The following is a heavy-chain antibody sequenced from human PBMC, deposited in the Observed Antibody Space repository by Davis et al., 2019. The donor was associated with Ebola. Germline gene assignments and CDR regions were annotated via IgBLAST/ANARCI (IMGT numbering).Heavy chain of an antibody. Sequence: SETLSLTCAVSGGSITSGANSWIWIRQHPGKGLEWIGYIYYSGSTYYNPSLKSRVTISVDTSKNQFSLKLSSVTAADTAVYYCARHGVGANFYYYYMDVWAREPWSPSP. D-gene: IGHD1-26*01. CDR2: IYYSGST. V-gene: IGHV4-30-2*03. J-gene: IGHJ6*03. CDR3: ARHGVGANFYYYYMDV. CDR1: GGSITSGANS.